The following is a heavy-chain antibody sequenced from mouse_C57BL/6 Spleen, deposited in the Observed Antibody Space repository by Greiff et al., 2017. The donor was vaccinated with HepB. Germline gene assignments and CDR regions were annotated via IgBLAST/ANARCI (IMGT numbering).Heavy chain of an antibody. Sequence: VQLQQSGAELVKPGASVKLSCTASGFNIKDYYMHWVKQRTEQGLEWIGRIDPEDGETKYAPKFPGKATITADTSSNTAYLQLSSLTSEDTAVYYCARSTTVVADAMDYWGQGTSVTVSS. CDR2: IDPEDGET. CDR1: GFNIKDYY. CDR3: ARSTTVVADAMDY. J-gene: IGHJ4*01. V-gene: IGHV14-2*01. D-gene: IGHD1-1*01.